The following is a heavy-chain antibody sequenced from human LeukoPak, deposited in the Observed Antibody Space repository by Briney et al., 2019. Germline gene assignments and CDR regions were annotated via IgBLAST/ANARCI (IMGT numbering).Heavy chain of an antibody. J-gene: IGHJ4*02. CDR3: AKGDPPTYYDILTGQDY. CDR2: ISAGGGST. D-gene: IGHD3-9*01. CDR1: GFTYSSYA. Sequence: GGSLRLSCAASGFTYSSYAMSWVRQAPGKGLEWVAGISAGGGSTYYADSVKGRFTISRDNSKNMLYLQLNSLRAEDTAVYYCAKGDPPTYYDILTGQDYWGQGTLVTVSS. V-gene: IGHV3-23*01.